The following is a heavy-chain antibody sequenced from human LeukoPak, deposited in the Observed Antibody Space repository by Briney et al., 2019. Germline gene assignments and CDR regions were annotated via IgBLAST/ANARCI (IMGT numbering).Heavy chain of an antibody. V-gene: IGHV3-21*01. D-gene: IGHD6-19*01. Sequence: GGSLRLSCAASGFTFSSYSMNWVRQAPGKGLEWVSSISSSGSYIYYADSVKGRFTIYRDNAKNSLYLQMNSLRAEDTAVYYCARDDNRDNSGWINWGQGTLVTVSS. J-gene: IGHJ4*02. CDR1: GFTFSSYS. CDR3: ARDDNRDNSGWIN. CDR2: ISSSGSYI.